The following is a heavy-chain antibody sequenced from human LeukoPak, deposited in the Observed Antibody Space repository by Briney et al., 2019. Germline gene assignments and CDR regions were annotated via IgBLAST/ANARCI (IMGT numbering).Heavy chain of an antibody. Sequence: SETLSLTCVVSGYSISSGYYWVWIRRPPGKGREWIGSIYHSGSTYYNPSLKRRVTISVDTSKNQFFLKLSSVTAADTAVYYCARLQWLPRFYFDYWGQGTLVTVSS. CDR1: GYSISSGYY. D-gene: IGHD6-19*01. J-gene: IGHJ4*02. CDR2: IYHSGST. CDR3: ARLQWLPRFYFDY. V-gene: IGHV4-38-2*01.